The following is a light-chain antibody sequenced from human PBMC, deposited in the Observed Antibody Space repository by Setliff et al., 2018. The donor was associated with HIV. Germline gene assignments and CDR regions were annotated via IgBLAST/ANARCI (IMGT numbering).Light chain of an antibody. CDR1: SRDVGGYNY. J-gene: IGLJ2*01. CDR2: EVS. Sequence: QSVLTQPASVSGSPGQSITISCTGTSRDVGGYNYVSWYQQHPGKAPKLMIYEVSNRPSGVSNRFSGSMSGNTASLTISGLQAEDEADYYCSSYTSSSTHVIFGGGTKGTVL. CDR3: SSYTSSSTHVI. V-gene: IGLV2-14*01.